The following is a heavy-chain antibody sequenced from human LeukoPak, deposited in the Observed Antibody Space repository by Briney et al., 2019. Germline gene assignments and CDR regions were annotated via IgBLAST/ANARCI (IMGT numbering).Heavy chain of an antibody. J-gene: IGHJ4*02. CDR2: IIPIFGTA. V-gene: IGHV1-69*05. D-gene: IGHD3-3*01. Sequence: ASVKVSCKASGGTFSSYAISWVRQAPGQGLEWMGGIIPIFGTANYAQKFQGRVTITTDESTSTAYMELSSLRSEDTAVYYCAREKSYDFWRASQTYYFDYWGQGTLVTVSS. CDR1: GGTFSSYA. CDR3: AREKSYDFWRASQTYYFDY.